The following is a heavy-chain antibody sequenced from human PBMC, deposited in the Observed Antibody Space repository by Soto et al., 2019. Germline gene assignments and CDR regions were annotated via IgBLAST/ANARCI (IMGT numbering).Heavy chain of an antibody. CDR2: IYYSGST. V-gene: IGHV4-31*03. D-gene: IGHD2-2*01. CDR3: AREGGIVVVPAAMLGAFDI. J-gene: IGHJ3*02. Sequence: QVQLQESGPGLVKPSQTLSLTCTVSGGSISSGGYYWSWIRQHPGEGLEWIGYIYYSGSTYYNPSLKSRVTISVDTSKNQFSLKLSSVTAADTAVYYCAREGGIVVVPAAMLGAFDIWGQGTMVTVSS. CDR1: GGSISSGGYY.